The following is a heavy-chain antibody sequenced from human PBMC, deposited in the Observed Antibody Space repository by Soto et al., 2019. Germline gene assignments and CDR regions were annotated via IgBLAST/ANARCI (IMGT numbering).Heavy chain of an antibody. J-gene: IGHJ5*02. D-gene: IGHD1-7*01. CDR3: ARRYNCNYGWFDP. Sequence: QVQLVQSGAEVKKPGASVKVSCKASGYTFTSYGISWVRQAPGQGLEWVGWISAYNGNTNYAQKLQGRVIMTTDTSTSPAYRELRSLRSDDTAVYYWARRYNCNYGWFDPRGQVPLVTVAS. V-gene: IGHV1-18*01. CDR2: ISAYNGNT. CDR1: GYTFTSYG.